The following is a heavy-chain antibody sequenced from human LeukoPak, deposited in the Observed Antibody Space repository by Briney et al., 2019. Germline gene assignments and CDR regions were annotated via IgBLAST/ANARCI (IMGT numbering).Heavy chain of an antibody. CDR1: GGSFSGYY. CDR3: ARDYLDH. Sequence: SEALSLTCAVYGGSFSGYYWSWIRQPPGKGLEWIGEINHSGSPNYNPSLKSRVTISVDTSKNQFSLKLSSVTAADTAVYYCARDYLDHWGQGTLVTVSS. CDR2: INHSGSP. D-gene: IGHD1-1*01. J-gene: IGHJ4*02. V-gene: IGHV4-34*01.